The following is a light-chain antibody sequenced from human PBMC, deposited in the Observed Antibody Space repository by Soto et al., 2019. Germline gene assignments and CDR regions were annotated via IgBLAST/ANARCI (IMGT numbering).Light chain of an antibody. CDR3: QQSYSTPQNT. Sequence: DIQMTQSPSSLSASVGDRVTITCRASQSIGYYLNWYQQKPGTAPKLLIYAASSLQSGVPSMFSGSGSGTDFTLTISSLQPEDFATYYCQQSYSTPQNTFGQGTKLEIK. V-gene: IGKV1-39*01. CDR1: QSIGYY. J-gene: IGKJ2*01. CDR2: AAS.